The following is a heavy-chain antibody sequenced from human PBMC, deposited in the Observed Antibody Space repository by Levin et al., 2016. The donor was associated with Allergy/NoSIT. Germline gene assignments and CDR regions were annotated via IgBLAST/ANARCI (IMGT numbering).Heavy chain of an antibody. Sequence: WVRQAPGQGLEWMGIINPSGGSTSYAQKFQGRVTMTRDTSTSTVYMELSSLRSEDTAVYYCAREYMLFGNVATKGKQPYYYGMDVWGQGTTVTVSS. CDR3: AREYMLFGNVATKGKQPYYYGMDV. D-gene: IGHD5-12*01. CDR2: INPSGGST. J-gene: IGHJ6*02. V-gene: IGHV1-46*01.